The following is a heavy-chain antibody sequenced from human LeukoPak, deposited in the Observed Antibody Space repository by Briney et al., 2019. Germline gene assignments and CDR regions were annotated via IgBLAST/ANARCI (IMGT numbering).Heavy chain of an antibody. D-gene: IGHD3-3*01. CDR1: GFTFSSYA. J-gene: IGHJ4*02. CDR2: ISGSGGST. CDR3: AKVPYYDFWSGYYKQYYFDY. V-gene: IGHV3-23*01. Sequence: GGSLRLSCAASGFTFSSYAMSWVRQAPGKGLEWVSAISGSGGSTYYADSVKGRFTISGDNSKNTLYLQMNSLRAEDTAVYYCAKVPYYDFWSGYYKQYYFDYWGQGTLVTVSS.